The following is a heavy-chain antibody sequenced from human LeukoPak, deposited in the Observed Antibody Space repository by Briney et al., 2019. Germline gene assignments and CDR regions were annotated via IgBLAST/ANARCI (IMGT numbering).Heavy chain of an antibody. J-gene: IGHJ4*02. CDR3: AKESPHFDY. Sequence: GGSLRLSCAASGFTFSSYAMSWVRQAPGKGLEWVSTISGSGGTTYYVGSVKGRFTISRDNSKNTLYLQMNSLRAEDTAIYYCAKESPHFDYWGQGTLVTVSS. CDR2: ISGSGGTT. V-gene: IGHV3-23*01. CDR1: GFTFSSYA.